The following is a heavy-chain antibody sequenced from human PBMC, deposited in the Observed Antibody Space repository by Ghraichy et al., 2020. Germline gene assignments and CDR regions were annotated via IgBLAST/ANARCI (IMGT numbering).Heavy chain of an antibody. CDR1: GYMFTGYY. D-gene: IGHD4-17*01. CDR3: ARGDAGTVTTGVY. Sequence: ASVKVSFKASGYMFTGYYIHWVRQAPGQGLQWMGWLNPNSGATNYAQRFQGRVTMTRDTSISTAYMELIRLSSDDTAVYYCARGDAGTVTTGVYWGQGTLVTVSA. V-gene: IGHV1-2*02. CDR2: LNPNSGAT. J-gene: IGHJ4*02.